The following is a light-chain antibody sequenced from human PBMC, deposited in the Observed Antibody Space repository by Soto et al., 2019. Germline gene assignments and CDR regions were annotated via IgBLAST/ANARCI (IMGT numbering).Light chain of an antibody. J-gene: IGLJ1*01. Sequence: QSALTQPASVSGSPGQSITISCTGTSSDVGSYNLVSWYQQHPGKAPKLMIYEGSKRPSGVSNRFSGSKSGNTASLTISGLQAEDEADYYCCSYAGSSTFSNYVFGDGTKVTVL. CDR2: EGS. V-gene: IGLV2-23*03. CDR3: CSYAGSSTFSNYV. CDR1: SSDVGSYNL.